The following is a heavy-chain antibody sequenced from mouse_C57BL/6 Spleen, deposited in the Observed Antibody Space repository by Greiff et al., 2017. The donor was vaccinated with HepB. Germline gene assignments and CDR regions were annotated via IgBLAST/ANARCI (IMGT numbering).Heavy chain of an antibody. CDR3: ARWNATEVRPYMDD. D-gene: IGHD1-1*01. CDR2: ILPGSGGT. Sequence: VQLQQSGAELMKPGASVKLSCKASGYTFTGYWIEWVKQRPGRGLEWIGEILPGSGGTNYNEKFKGKATFTADTSSNTAYMHLSSLTTEDSAIYYCARWNATEVRPYMDDWGTGTSVTVSS. CDR1: GYTFTGYW. V-gene: IGHV1-9*01. J-gene: IGHJ4*01.